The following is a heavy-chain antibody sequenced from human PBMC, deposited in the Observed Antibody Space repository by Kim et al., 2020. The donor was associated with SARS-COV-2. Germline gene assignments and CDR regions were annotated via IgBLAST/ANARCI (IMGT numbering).Heavy chain of an antibody. Sequence: GGSLRLSCAASGFTFDDYAMHWVRQSPGKGLEWVSHISWNGGRIGYADSVKGRFTISRDNAKNSLYLQMNSLRPDDTALYYCAKDMGAGSSTSSRHFDYWGQGTLVTVSS. CDR2: ISWNGGRI. J-gene: IGHJ4*02. CDR3: AKDMGAGSSTSSRHFDY. D-gene: IGHD6-6*01. V-gene: IGHV3-9*01. CDR1: GFTFDDYA.